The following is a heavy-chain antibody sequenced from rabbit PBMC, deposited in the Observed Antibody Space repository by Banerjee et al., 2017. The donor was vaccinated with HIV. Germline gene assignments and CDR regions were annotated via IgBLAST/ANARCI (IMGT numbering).Heavy chain of an antibody. V-gene: IGHV1S40*01. D-gene: IGHD4-1*01. CDR2: IYGASSGNA. Sequence: QSLEESGGDLVKPGASLTLTCKASGFSFSSSYYMCWVRQAPGKGLEWIACIYGASSGNAYYANWAKGRFTISKTSSTTVTLQMTSLTAADTATYFCARSVVAGVSLWGPGTLVTVS. CDR1: GFSFSSSYY. J-gene: IGHJ6*01. CDR3: ARSVVAGVSL.